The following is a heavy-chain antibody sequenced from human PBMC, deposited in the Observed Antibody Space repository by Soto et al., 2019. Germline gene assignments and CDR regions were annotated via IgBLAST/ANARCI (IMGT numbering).Heavy chain of an antibody. CDR2: INPNSGGT. CDR3: ARDGYCSSTSCYRSNWFDP. V-gene: IGHV1-2*04. J-gene: IGHJ5*02. Sequence: ASVKVSCKASGYTFTGYYMHWVRQAPGQGLEWMGWINPNSGGTNYAQKFQGWVTMTRDTSISTAYMELSRLRSDDTAVYYCARDGYCSSTSCYRSNWFDPWGQG. D-gene: IGHD2-2*02. CDR1: GYTFTGYY.